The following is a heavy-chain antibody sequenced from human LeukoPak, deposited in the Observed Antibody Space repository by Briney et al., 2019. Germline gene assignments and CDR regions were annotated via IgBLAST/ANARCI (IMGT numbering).Heavy chain of an antibody. V-gene: IGHV3-7*01. CDR3: ARDNGDY. CDR1: GFTFSNYW. Sequence: GESLRLSCAASGFTFSNYWMNWIRQAPGKELEWVANIKEDGSEEYYVDSVKGRFTISRDNAKNSLYLQMNSLRAEDTAVYYCARDNGDYWGQGTLVTVSS. J-gene: IGHJ4*02. CDR2: IKEDGSEE.